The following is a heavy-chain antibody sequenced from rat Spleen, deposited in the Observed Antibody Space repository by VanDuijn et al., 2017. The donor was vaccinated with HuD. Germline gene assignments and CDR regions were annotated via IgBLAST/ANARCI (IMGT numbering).Heavy chain of an antibody. J-gene: IGHJ4*01. Sequence: QVQLKESGPGLVQPSQTLSLTCTVSGFSLISNGVSWVRQPPGKGLEWMGVMWSGGSTEYNSALKSRLSISRDTSKNHIFLKMNSLQSEDTATYHCARAPGNGYVMDAWGQGASVTVSS. D-gene: IGHD5-1*01. CDR2: MWSGGST. CDR1: GFSLISNG. V-gene: IGHV2-45*01. CDR3: ARAPGNGYVMDA.